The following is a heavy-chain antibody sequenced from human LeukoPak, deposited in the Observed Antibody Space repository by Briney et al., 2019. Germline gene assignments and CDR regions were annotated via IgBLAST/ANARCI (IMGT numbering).Heavy chain of an antibody. V-gene: IGHV5-51*01. CDR3: ARNRESTGYPDKFDI. Sequence: GASLQISCQGSGSRFTSYWMAWVRQLPGKGLEWMGLIYPGDSDIRYSPSFQGQGTISADKSITTAYLQWSSLKASDSAMYYCARNRESTGYPDKFDIWGQGTMVTVSS. D-gene: IGHD3-22*01. J-gene: IGHJ3*02. CDR2: IYPGDSDI. CDR1: GSRFTSYW.